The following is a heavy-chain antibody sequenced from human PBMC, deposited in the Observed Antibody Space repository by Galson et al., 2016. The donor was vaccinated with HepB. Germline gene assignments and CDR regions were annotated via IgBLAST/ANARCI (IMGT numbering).Heavy chain of an antibody. D-gene: IGHD3-9*01. CDR1: GFTLTNAW. CDR2: IRTKSEGGTT. CDR3: TTLITIDVHADY. J-gene: IGHJ4*02. Sequence: SLRLSCAASGFTLTNAWMSWVRQAPGKGLEWIGLIRTKSEGGTTHHAASLKGRFTISRDDSKNTLQLQMNSLQTEDTAVYYCTTLITIDVHADYWGQGTLVTVSS. V-gene: IGHV3-15*01.